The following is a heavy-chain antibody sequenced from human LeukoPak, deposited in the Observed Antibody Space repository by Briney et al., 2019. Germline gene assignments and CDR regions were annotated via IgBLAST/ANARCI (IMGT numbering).Heavy chain of an antibody. D-gene: IGHD5/OR15-5a*01. Sequence: SGPTLVNPTQTLTLTCTFSGFSLSTSGMRVSWIRQPPGKALEWLARIDWDDDKFYSTSPKTRLTISKDTSKNQVVLTMTNMDPVDTATYYCARLNSVTYLDYWGQGTLVTVSS. J-gene: IGHJ4*02. CDR2: IDWDDDK. CDR3: ARLNSVTYLDY. V-gene: IGHV2-70*04. CDR1: GFSLSTSGMR.